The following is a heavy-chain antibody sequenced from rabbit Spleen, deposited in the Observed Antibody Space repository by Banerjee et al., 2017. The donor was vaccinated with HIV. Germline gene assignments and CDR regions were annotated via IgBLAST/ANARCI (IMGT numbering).Heavy chain of an antibody. CDR2: IDPVFGST. J-gene: IGHJ4*01. D-gene: IGHD1-1*01. CDR3: VRGASDSGYYSL. CDR1: GFSFSSSYF. Sequence: QEQLEESGGDLVKPGASLTLTCTASGFSFSSSYFMYWVRQAPGKGLEWIGYIDPVFGSTYYASWVNGRFTISSHNAQNTLYLQLHTLTAADTATYFCVRGASDSGYYSLWGPGTLVTVS. V-gene: IGHV1S45*01.